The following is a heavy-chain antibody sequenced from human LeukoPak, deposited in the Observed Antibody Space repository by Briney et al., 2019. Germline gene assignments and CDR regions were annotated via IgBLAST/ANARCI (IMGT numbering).Heavy chain of an antibody. Sequence: PGGSLRLSCAASGFTFSNAWMSWVRQAPGKGLEWVGRIKSKTDGGTTDYAAPVKGRFTISREDSKNTLYLQMNSLKTEDTAVYYCTTDWVLTTVTTWHAPFDYWGQGTLVTVSS. CDR2: IKSKTDGGTT. D-gene: IGHD4-17*01. CDR3: TTDWVLTTVTTWHAPFDY. V-gene: IGHV3-15*01. J-gene: IGHJ4*02. CDR1: GFTFSNAW.